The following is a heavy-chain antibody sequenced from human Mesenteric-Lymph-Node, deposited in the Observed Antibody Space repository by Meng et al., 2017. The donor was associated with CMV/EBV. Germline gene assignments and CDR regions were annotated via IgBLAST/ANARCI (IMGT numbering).Heavy chain of an antibody. D-gene: IGHD1/OR15-1a*01. Sequence: SISNYYWSWIRQPPGKGLEWIGYIYYNGSTNYNPSVDSRVTISVDRSNNQFSLRLRSVTAADTAVYYCARHGTVKGSRNSWSYYFDYWGQGTLVTVSS. V-gene: IGHV4-59*08. CDR3: ARHGTVKGSRNSWSYYFDY. CDR2: IYYNGST. J-gene: IGHJ4*02. CDR1: SISNYY.